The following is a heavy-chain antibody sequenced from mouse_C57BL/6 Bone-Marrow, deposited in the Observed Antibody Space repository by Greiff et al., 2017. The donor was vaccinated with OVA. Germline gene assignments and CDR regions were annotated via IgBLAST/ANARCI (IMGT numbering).Heavy chain of an antibody. CDR1: GFTFSSYG. V-gene: IGHV5-6*01. CDR3: ARPGTAWFAY. CDR2: ISSGGSYT. D-gene: IGHD4-1*01. J-gene: IGHJ3*01. Sequence: EVKLVESGGDLLKPGGSLKLSCAASGFTFSSYGMSWVRQTPDKRLEWVATISSGGSYTYYPDSVKGRFTISRDNAKNTLYLQMSSLKSEDTAMYYCARPGTAWFAYWGQGTLVTVSA.